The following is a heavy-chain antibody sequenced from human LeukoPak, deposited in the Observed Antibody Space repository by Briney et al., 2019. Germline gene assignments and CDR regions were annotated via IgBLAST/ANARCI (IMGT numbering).Heavy chain of an antibody. CDR3: ATVRYASAWYLFDH. CDR1: GFTFSSYS. D-gene: IGHD6-13*01. CDR2: ISSSSTI. Sequence: GGSLRLSCAASGFTFSSYSMNWVRQAPGKGLEWVSYISSSSTIYYADSVKGRFSISRDYSQNTLYLEMNNLRAEDTATYFCATVRYASAWYLFDHWGRGTLVAVSS. J-gene: IGHJ4*02. V-gene: IGHV3-48*01.